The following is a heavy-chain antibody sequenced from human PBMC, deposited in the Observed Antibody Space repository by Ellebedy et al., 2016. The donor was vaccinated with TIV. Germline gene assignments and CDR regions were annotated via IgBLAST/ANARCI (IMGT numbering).Heavy chain of an antibody. Sequence: ASVKVSXKASGYTFNSYCITWVRQAPGQGLEWLGWISVYNGNTNYAQKFQGRVTMTTDTSTSTAYMELRSLRSDDTAVYYCARWDYSSSPDHWGQGTLVTVSS. J-gene: IGHJ5*02. CDR1: GYTFNSYC. D-gene: IGHD6-6*01. CDR3: ARWDYSSSPDH. V-gene: IGHV1-18*01. CDR2: ISVYNGNT.